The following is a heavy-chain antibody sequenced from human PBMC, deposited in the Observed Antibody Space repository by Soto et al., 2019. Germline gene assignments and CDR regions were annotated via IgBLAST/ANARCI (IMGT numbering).Heavy chain of an antibody. Sequence: PGGSLRLSCAASGFTYSSYAMHWVRQAPGKGLEWVAVISYDGSNKYYADSVKGRFTISRDNSKNTLYLQMDSLRAEDTAVYYCARDLLSQYQLPPRVVHYYGMYVWGQGTTVTVSS. CDR3: ARDLLSQYQLPPRVVHYYGMYV. D-gene: IGHD2-2*01. CDR2: ISYDGSNK. CDR1: GFTYSSYA. V-gene: IGHV3-30-3*01. J-gene: IGHJ6*02.